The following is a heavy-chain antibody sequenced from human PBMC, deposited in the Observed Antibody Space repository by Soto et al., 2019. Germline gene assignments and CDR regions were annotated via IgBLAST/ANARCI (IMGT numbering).Heavy chain of an antibody. CDR1: GGSISSSSYY. Sequence: SETLSLTCTVSGGSISSSSYYWGWIRQPPGKGLEWIGSIYYSGSTYYNPSLKSRVTISVDTSKNQFSLKLSSVTAADTAVYCCARQKGTGYYYDSSGLTRTPDAFDIWGQGTMVTVSS. CDR3: ARQKGTGYYYDSSGLTRTPDAFDI. V-gene: IGHV4-39*01. CDR2: IYYSGST. J-gene: IGHJ3*02. D-gene: IGHD3-22*01.